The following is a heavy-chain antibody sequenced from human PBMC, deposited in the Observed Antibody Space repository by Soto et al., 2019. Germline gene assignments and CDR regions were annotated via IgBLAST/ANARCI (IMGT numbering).Heavy chain of an antibody. J-gene: IGHJ4*02. CDR1: GGSVSRGTSY. V-gene: IGHV4-61*01. Sequence: SETLSLTCTVSGGSVSRGTSYWSWIRQPPGKGLEWIGYIYNSGDTNYNRSLKSRVTISLDTSKNQFSLKLSSVTAADTAVYFCARTDGPVYFDNWGRGALVTVSS. D-gene: IGHD2-2*01. CDR2: IYNSGDT. CDR3: ARTDGPVYFDN.